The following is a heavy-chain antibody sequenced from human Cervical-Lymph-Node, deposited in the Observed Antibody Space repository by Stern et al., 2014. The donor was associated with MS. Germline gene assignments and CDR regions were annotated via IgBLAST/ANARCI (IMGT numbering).Heavy chain of an antibody. D-gene: IGHD4-17*01. CDR1: GVSISSNNW. V-gene: IGHV4-4*02. J-gene: IGHJ4*02. CDR2: MFHSGSS. CDR3: VRRDYGSDTRFY. Sequence: QVQLQESGPGLVKPSGTLSLTCAVSGVSISSNNWWGWVRQPPGKGLEWIGEMFHSGSSHYKASLKGRVTISVDKSRNQFSLKVTSLTAADTAVYYCVRRDYGSDTRFYWGQGTLVTVSS.